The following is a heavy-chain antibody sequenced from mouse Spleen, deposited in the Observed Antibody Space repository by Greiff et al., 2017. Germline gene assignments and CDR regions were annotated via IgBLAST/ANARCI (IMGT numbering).Heavy chain of an antibody. CDR2: ILPGSGST. V-gene: IGHV1-9*01. CDR3: ARRWLWFAY. J-gene: IGHJ3*01. CDR1: GYTFSSYW. D-gene: IGHD1-1*02. Sequence: VQLQQSGAELMKPGASVKISCKATGYTFSSYWIEWVKQRPGHGLEWIGEILPGSGSTNYNEKFKGKATFTADTSSNTAYMQLSSLTSEDSAVYYCARRWLWFAYWGQGTLVTVSA.